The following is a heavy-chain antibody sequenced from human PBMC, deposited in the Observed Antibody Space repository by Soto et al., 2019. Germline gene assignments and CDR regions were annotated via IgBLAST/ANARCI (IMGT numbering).Heavy chain of an antibody. V-gene: IGHV3-33*01. CDR3: ARDLGAVWASGGMDV. CDR1: GFTFSSYG. CDR2: IWHDESNK. Sequence: QVQLVESGGGVVQSGRSLRLSCAASGFTFSSYGMHWVRQAPGKGLEWVAVIWHDESNKYYADSVKGRFTVSRDNSKNTLYMQMNSLRGEDTGVYYCARDLGAVWASGGMDVWGQGTRVTVSS. J-gene: IGHJ6*02. D-gene: IGHD3-16*01.